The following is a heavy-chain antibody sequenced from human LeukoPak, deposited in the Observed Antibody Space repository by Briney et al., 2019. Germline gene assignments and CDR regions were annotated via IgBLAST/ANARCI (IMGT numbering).Heavy chain of an antibody. D-gene: IGHD5-24*01. J-gene: IGHJ3*02. Sequence: GSSVKVSCQASGGTFSSYAISWVRQAPGQGLEWMGRIIPIFGTASYAQKFQGRVTITTDESTSTAYMELSSLRSEDTAVYYCARGGVEMATRDGVAFDIWGQGTMVTVSS. V-gene: IGHV1-69*05. CDR1: GGTFSSYA. CDR2: IIPIFGTA. CDR3: ARGGVEMATRDGVAFDI.